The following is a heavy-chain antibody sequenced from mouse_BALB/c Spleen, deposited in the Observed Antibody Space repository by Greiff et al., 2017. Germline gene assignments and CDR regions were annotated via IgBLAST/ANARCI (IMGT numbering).Heavy chain of an antibody. Sequence: EVKLMESGGGLVQPGGSLKLSCAASGFTFSSYGMSWVRQTPDKRLELVATINSNGGSTYYPDSVKGRFTISRDNAKNTLYLQMSSLKSEDTAMYYCARPPYGNLWYFDVWGAGTTVTVSS. CDR2: INSNGGST. V-gene: IGHV5-6-3*01. J-gene: IGHJ1*01. D-gene: IGHD2-1*01. CDR1: GFTFSSYG. CDR3: ARPPYGNLWYFDV.